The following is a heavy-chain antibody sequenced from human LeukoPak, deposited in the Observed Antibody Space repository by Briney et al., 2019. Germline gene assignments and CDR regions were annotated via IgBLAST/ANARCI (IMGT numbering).Heavy chain of an antibody. Sequence: PSETLSLTCAVYGGSFSGYYWSWIRQPPGRGLEWIEEVDHSGNTNYNPSVKTRVTISLDTSKTQFSLKLTSVTAADTAVYYCARDSPGYSSGWYDPFGQGTLVTVTS. CDR3: ARDSPGYSSGWYDP. J-gene: IGHJ5*02. CDR1: GGSFSGYY. CDR2: VDHSGNT. D-gene: IGHD6-19*01. V-gene: IGHV4-34*01.